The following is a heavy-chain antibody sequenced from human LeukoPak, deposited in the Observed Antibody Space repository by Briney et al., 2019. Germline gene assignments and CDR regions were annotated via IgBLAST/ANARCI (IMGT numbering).Heavy chain of an antibody. Sequence: SETLSLTCTVSGGSISGYYWSWIRQPPGKGLEWIGYMYTSGSTNYNPSLKSRVTISIDTPKNQFSLKLTSVTAADTAVYYCARDRISINALDMWGQGTMVTVSS. CDR1: GGSISGYY. V-gene: IGHV4-59*01. D-gene: IGHD1-14*01. CDR2: MYTSGST. J-gene: IGHJ3*02. CDR3: ARDRISINALDM.